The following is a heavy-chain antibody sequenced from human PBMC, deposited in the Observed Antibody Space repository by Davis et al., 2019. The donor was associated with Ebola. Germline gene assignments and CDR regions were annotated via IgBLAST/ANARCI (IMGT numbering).Heavy chain of an antibody. CDR1: GFTFSDYY. J-gene: IGHJ4*02. V-gene: IGHV3-11*04. CDR3: ARARGSSPDWCYFDY. D-gene: IGHD6-6*01. Sequence: GGSLRLSCAASGFTFSDYYMSWIRQAPGKGLEWVSYISSSGSTIYYADSVKGRFTISRDNAKNSLYLQMNSLRAEDTAVYYCARARGSSPDWCYFDYWGQGTLVTVSS. CDR2: ISSSGSTI.